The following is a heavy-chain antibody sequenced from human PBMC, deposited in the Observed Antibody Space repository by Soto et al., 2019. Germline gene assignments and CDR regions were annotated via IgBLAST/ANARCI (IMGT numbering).Heavy chain of an antibody. Sequence: DINWVRQATGQGLEWMGWMNPNSGNTGYAQKFQGRVTMTRNTSISTAYMELSSLRSEGTAVYYCARGVFSGHVWGQGTTVTVSS. V-gene: IGHV1-8*01. CDR1: D. J-gene: IGHJ6*02. CDR3: ARGVFSGHV. CDR2: MNPNSGNT.